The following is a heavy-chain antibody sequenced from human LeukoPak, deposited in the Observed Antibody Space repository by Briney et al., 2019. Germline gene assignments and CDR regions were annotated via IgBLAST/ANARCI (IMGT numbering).Heavy chain of an antibody. J-gene: IGHJ4*02. V-gene: IGHV3-23*01. CDR2: ISGSGGST. CDR3: AKASGYSYGKYFFDS. D-gene: IGHD5-18*01. Sequence: GGSLRLSCAASGFTFSSYAMSWVRQAPGKGLEWVSAISGSGGSTYYADSVKGRFTISRDNSKNTVYLQMNSLRAEDTAVYYCAKASGYSYGKYFFDSWGQGALVTVSS. CDR1: GFTFSSYA.